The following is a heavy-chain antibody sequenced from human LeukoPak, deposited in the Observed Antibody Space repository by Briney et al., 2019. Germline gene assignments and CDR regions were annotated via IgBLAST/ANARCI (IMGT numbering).Heavy chain of an antibody. CDR1: GFTFSSYG. V-gene: IGHV3-30*18. Sequence: GGSLRLSRAASGFTFSSYGMHWVRQAPGKGLEWVAVISYDGSNKYYADSVKGRFTISRDNSKNTLYLQMNSLRAEDTAVYYCAKSSSGWSYFDYWGQGTLVTVSS. J-gene: IGHJ4*02. CDR3: AKSSSGWSYFDY. D-gene: IGHD6-19*01. CDR2: ISYDGSNK.